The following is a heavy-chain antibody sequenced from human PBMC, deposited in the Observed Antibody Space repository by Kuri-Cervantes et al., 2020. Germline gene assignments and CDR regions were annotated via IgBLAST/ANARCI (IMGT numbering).Heavy chain of an antibody. D-gene: IGHD3-10*01. Sequence: ASVKVSCKASGYTFTGYYMHWVRQAPGQGLEWMGWINPNSGGTNYAQKFQGRVTMTRDTSISTAYMELRSLRSDDTAVYYCAADVHYGSGSNYYYYGMDVWGPGNTVNVSS. CDR3: AADVHYGSGSNYYYYGMDV. CDR1: GYTFTGYY. J-gene: IGHJ6*02. CDR2: INPNSGGT. V-gene: IGHV1-2*02.